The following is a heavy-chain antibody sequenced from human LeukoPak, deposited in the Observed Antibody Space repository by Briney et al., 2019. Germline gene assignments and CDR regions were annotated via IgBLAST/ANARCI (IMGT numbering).Heavy chain of an antibody. Sequence: GGSLRLSCAASGFTFSSYAMSWVPKAPGKGLEWVSTISGSGGSTYYADSVKGRFTISRDNSKNTVYLRMNSLRAEETAVYYCAKDLRVWGYWGQGTLVTVSS. V-gene: IGHV3-23*01. CDR1: GFTFSSYA. J-gene: IGHJ4*02. D-gene: IGHD6-13*01. CDR2: ISGSGGST. CDR3: AKDLRVWGY.